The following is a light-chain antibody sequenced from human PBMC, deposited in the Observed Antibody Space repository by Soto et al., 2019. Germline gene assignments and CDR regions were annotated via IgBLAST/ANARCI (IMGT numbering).Light chain of an antibody. CDR3: QQYHNWPA. CDR1: QSVSTN. V-gene: IGKV3-15*01. J-gene: IGKJ1*01. CDR2: GAA. Sequence: THAPATLSFSPGEIATLFFWASQSVSTNYVAWYQQKPGLAPRLLIYGAATRATGIPARFSGSGSGTEFTLTISSLQSEDFAVYYCQQYHNWPAFGQGTKVDIK.